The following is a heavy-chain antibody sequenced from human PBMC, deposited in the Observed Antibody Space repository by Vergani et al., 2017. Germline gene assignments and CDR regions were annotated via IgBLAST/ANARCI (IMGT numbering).Heavy chain of an antibody. CDR2: IIPIFVTA. CDR1: GGTFSSYA. J-gene: IGHJ3*02. Sequence: QVQLVQSGAEVKKPGSSVKVSCKASGGTFSSYAISWVRQAPGQGLEWMGGIIPIFVTANYAQKFQGRVTITADESTSTAYMELSILRSEDTAVYYCARFRERSTVTTEDAFDIWGQGTMVTVSS. V-gene: IGHV1-69*12. CDR3: ARFRERSTVTTEDAFDI. D-gene: IGHD4-17*01.